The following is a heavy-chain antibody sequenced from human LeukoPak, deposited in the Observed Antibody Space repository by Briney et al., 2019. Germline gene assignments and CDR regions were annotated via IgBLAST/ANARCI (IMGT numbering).Heavy chain of an antibody. CDR2: IHHTGNT. D-gene: IGHD5-18*01. Sequence: PSETLSLTCTVSGSSIRTYTHWGWIRQPPGKGLEWIASIHHTGNTYYNPFLESRVTISIDTSKNQFSLKMSSVTAADTAFYFCVNSGSNYEAVSWGQGTLVTVSS. CDR1: GSSIRTYTH. CDR3: VNSGSNYEAVS. V-gene: IGHV4-38-2*02. J-gene: IGHJ5*02.